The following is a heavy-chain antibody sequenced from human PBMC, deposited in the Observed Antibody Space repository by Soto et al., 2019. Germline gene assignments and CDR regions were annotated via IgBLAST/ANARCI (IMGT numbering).Heavy chain of an antibody. J-gene: IGHJ6*02. CDR1: GYIFSNYW. Sequence: PVESLTISCKVSGYIFSNYWIVWVRQMPGKGLEWMGIIHPGDSDTRYGPSFQGQVTISVDKSVSTAYLQWSSLKASDTAMYYCARRDGYYRGMDVWGQGTPVTVSS. CDR3: ARRDGYYRGMDV. CDR2: IHPGDSDT. V-gene: IGHV5-51*01.